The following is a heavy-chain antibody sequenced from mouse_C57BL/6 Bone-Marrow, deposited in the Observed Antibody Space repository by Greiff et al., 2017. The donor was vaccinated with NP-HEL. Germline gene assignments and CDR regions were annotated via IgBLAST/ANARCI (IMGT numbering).Heavy chain of an antibody. D-gene: IGHD3-3*01. CDR1: GFTFSSYA. Sequence: EVKVVESGGGLVKPGGSLKLSCAASGFTFSSYAMSWVRQTPEKRLEWVATISDGGSYTYYPDNVKGRFTISRDNAKNNLYLQMGHLKSEDTAMYYCARGLGLYYAMDYWGQGTSVTVSS. V-gene: IGHV5-4*03. CDR2: ISDGGSYT. J-gene: IGHJ4*01. CDR3: ARGLGLYYAMDY.